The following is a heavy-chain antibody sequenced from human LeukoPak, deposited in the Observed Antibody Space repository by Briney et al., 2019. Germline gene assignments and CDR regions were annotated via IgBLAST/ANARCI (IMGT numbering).Heavy chain of an antibody. CDR3: ARVRYSGYDQADY. D-gene: IGHD5-12*01. CDR1: GYSFTSYW. CDR2: IDPGDSDT. Sequence: GESLKISCKGSGYSFTSYWIGWVRQMSGKGLEWMGIIDPGDSDTRYSPSLQGQVTISADESISTAYLQWSSLKASDTGIYYCARVRYSGYDQADYWGQGTLVTVSS. V-gene: IGHV5-51*01. J-gene: IGHJ4*02.